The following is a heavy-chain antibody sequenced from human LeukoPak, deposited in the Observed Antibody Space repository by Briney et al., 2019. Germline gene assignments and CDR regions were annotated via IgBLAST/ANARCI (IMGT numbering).Heavy chain of an antibody. J-gene: IGHJ4*02. D-gene: IGHD5-24*01. CDR1: GYSFTNYW. CDR2: MYPGDTDI. CDR3: ARASREGYNQNFDY. Sequence: KHGESLKISCKGSGYSFTNYWIAWVRQMPGKGLEWMGIMYPGDTDIRYSPSCQGQVTISADKSISTAYLQWSSLKASDTATYYCARASREGYNQNFDYWGQGTLVTVSS. V-gene: IGHV5-51*01.